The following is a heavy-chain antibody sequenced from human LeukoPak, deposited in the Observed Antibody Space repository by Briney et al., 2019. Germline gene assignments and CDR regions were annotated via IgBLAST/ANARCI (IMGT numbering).Heavy chain of an antibody. Sequence: SETLSLTCTVSGGSISSSSYYWGWIRQPPGKGLEWIGSIYYSGSTYYNPSLKSRVTISVDRSKNQFSLKLSSVTAADTAVYYCARVHTYDSSGYYLDPWGQGTLVTVSS. D-gene: IGHD3-22*01. J-gene: IGHJ5*02. V-gene: IGHV4-39*07. CDR3: ARVHTYDSSGYYLDP. CDR1: GGSISSSSYY. CDR2: IYYSGST.